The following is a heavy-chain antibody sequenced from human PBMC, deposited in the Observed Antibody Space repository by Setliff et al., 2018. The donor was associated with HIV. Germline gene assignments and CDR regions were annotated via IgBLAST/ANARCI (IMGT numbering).Heavy chain of an antibody. D-gene: IGHD6-19*01. CDR2: ISGFNGNT. J-gene: IGHJ3*02. CDR3: ARVPYRSAWFSGGHDALDI. Sequence: VKVSCKASGYSFARYGLSWVRQAPGQGLEWMGWISGFNGNTKYAQSFQDRVATTTETATSTAYMEMRSPRSDDTAVYFCARVPYRSAWFSGGHDALDIWGQGTMVTVSS. CDR1: GYSFARYG. V-gene: IGHV1-18*01.